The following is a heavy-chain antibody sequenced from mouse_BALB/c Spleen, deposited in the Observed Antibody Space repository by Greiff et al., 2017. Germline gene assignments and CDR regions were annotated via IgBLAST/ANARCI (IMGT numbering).Heavy chain of an antibody. CDR3: AREQNYGGYHFDY. CDR1: GFSLTSYG. V-gene: IGHV2-9*02. J-gene: IGHJ2*01. Sequence: VQLVESGPGLVAPSQSLSITCTVSGFSLTSYGVHWVRQPPGKGLEWLGVIWAGGSTNYNSALMSRLSISKDNSKSQVFLKMNSLQTDDTAMYYGAREQNYGGYHFDYWGQGTTLTVSA. CDR2: IWAGGST. D-gene: IGHD1-2*01.